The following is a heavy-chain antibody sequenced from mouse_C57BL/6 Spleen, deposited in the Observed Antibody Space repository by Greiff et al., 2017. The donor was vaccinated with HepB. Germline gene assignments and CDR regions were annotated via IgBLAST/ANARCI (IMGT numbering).Heavy chain of an antibody. V-gene: IGHV1-59*01. Sequence: VQLQQSGAELVRPGTSVKLSCKASGYTFTSYWMHWVKQRPGQGLEWIGVIDPSDSYTNYNQKFKGKATLTVDTSSSTAYMQLSSLTSEDSAVYDCARRDYGSSYYWYFDVWGTGTTVTVSS. CDR3: ARRDYGSSYYWYFDV. CDR2: IDPSDSYT. J-gene: IGHJ1*03. CDR1: GYTFTSYW. D-gene: IGHD1-1*01.